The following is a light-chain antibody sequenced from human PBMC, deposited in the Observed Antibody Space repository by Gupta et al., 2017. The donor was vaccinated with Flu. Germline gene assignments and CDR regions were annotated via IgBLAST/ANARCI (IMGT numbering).Light chain of an antibody. CDR2: EVS. J-gene: IGLJ3*02. V-gene: IGLV2-14*01. Sequence: TISCTGTGSDVGGHNYVYWYHQNTGTAPKLLIYEVSNRPSGVSSRFSGSKSGTTASLTISGLQADDEADYYCISYTNTPTPWVFGGGTKLTVL. CDR3: ISYTNTPTPWV. CDR1: GSDVGGHNY.